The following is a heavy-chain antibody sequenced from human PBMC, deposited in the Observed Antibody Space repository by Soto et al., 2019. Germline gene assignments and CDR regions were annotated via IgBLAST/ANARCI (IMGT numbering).Heavy chain of an antibody. D-gene: IGHD3-16*01. CDR2: IWYDGSNK. Sequence: GGSLRLSCAASGFTFSSYGMHWVRQAPGKGLEWVAVIWYDGSNKYYADSVKGRFTISRDNSKNTLYLQMNSLRAEDTAVYYCARDPGEDYYYYMDVWGKGTTVTVSS. J-gene: IGHJ6*03. CDR3: ARDPGEDYYYYMDV. CDR1: GFTFSSYG. V-gene: IGHV3-33*01.